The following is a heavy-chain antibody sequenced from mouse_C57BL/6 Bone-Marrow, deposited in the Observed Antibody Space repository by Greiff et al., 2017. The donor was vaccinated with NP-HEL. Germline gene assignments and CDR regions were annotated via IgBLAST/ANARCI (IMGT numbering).Heavy chain of an antibody. D-gene: IGHD1-1*01. CDR1: GFTFSDYY. Sequence: DVMLVESGGGLVQPGGSLKLSCAASGFTFSDYYMYWVRQTPEKRLEWVAYISNGGGSTYYPDTVKGRFTISSDNAKNTLYLQMSRLESEDSAMYYCARNKSSLYAMDYWGKGTSVTVSS. V-gene: IGHV5-12*01. J-gene: IGHJ4*01. CDR3: ARNKSSLYAMDY. CDR2: ISNGGGST.